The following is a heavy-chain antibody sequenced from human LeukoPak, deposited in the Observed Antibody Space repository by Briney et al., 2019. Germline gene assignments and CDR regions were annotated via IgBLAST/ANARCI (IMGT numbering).Heavy chain of an antibody. J-gene: IGHJ5*02. CDR3: ARGGYYDSPYNWFDP. Sequence: ASLKVSCKASGYTFTSYYMHWVRQAPGQGLEWMGIINPSGGSTSYAQKFQGRVTMTRDMSTSTVYMELSSLRSEDTAVYYCARGGYYDSPYNWFDPWGQGTLVTVSS. CDR1: GYTFTSYY. CDR2: INPSGGST. V-gene: IGHV1-46*01. D-gene: IGHD3-22*01.